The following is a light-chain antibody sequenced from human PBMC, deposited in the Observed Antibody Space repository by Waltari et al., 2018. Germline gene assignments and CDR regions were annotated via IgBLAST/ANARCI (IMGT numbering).Light chain of an antibody. CDR2: WAS. Sequence: DIVMTQSPESLAVSLGERATINCKSSESVLYSSNNKNHLAWYQQKPGQPPKLLLYWASTRESGVPDRFSGSGSETDFTLTVTSLQAEDVAVYYCQQYYSTPLTFGGGTKVEIK. CDR1: ESVLYSSNNKNH. CDR3: QQYYSTPLT. V-gene: IGKV4-1*01. J-gene: IGKJ4*01.